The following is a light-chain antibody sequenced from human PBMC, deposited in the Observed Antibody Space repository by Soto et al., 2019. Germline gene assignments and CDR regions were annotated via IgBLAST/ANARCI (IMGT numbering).Light chain of an antibody. J-gene: IGKJ4*01. CDR3: QQRSDWPLT. CDR2: DAS. Sequence: EIVLTQSPATLSLSPGERATLSCRASQSVSSHLAWYQQKPGQAPRLLIYDASNRATAIPARFSGSGSGTDFTLTISTLEPEDVAVYYCQQRSDWPLTFGGGTKVEIK. V-gene: IGKV3-11*01. CDR1: QSVSSH.